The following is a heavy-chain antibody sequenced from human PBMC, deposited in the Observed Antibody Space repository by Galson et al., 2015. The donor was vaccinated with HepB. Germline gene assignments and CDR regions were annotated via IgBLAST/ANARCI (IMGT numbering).Heavy chain of an antibody. CDR1: GGSISSYY. V-gene: IGHV4-59*08. Sequence: LSLTCTVSGGSISSYYWSWIRQPPGKGLEWIGYIYYSGSTNYNPSLKSRVTISVDTSKNQFSLKLSSVTAADAAVYYCARRVAGGYYGSGSTYYGMDVWGQGTTVTVSS. J-gene: IGHJ6*02. CDR3: ARRVAGGYYGSGSTYYGMDV. D-gene: IGHD3-10*01. CDR2: IYYSGST.